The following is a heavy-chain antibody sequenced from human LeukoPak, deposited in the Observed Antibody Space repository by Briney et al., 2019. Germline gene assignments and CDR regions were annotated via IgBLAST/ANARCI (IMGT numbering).Heavy chain of an antibody. V-gene: IGHV1-2*02. CDR2: INPNSGGT. CDR3: ARHSSSRPVYFDY. J-gene: IGHJ4*02. CDR1: GYTFTGYY. Sequence: ASVKVSCKASGYTFTGYYMHWVRQAPGQGLEWMVWINPNSGGTNYAQKFQGRVTMTRDTSISTAYMELSRLRSDDTAVYYCARHSSSRPVYFDYWGQGTLVTVSS. D-gene: IGHD6-6*01.